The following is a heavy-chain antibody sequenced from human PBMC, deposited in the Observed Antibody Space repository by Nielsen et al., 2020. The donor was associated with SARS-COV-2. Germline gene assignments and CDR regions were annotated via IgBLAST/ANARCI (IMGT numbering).Heavy chain of an antibody. CDR3: AAVQDYDFWSGYSPDYYYYGMDV. CDR1: GFTFTSSA. D-gene: IGHD3-3*01. CDR2: IVVGSGNT. Sequence: SVKVSCKASGFTFTSSAVQWVRQARGQRLEWIGWIVVGSGNTNYAQKFQERVTITRDMSTSTAYMELSSLRSEDTAVYYCAAVQDYDFWSGYSPDYYYYGMDVWGQGTTVTVSS. V-gene: IGHV1-58*01. J-gene: IGHJ6*02.